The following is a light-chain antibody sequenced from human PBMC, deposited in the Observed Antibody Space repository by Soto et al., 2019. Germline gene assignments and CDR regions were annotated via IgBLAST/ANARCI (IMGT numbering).Light chain of an antibody. CDR3: SSYTSSSHVV. CDR1: SSDVGGYNY. J-gene: IGLJ2*01. V-gene: IGLV2-14*01. Sequence: QSALTQPASVSGSPGQSITISCTGTSSDVGGYNYVSWYQQHPGKAPKLMIYEVSNRPSGVSNRFSCSKSGNTASLTISGLQAEDGAEYYCSSYTSSSHVVFGGGTKLTVL. CDR2: EVS.